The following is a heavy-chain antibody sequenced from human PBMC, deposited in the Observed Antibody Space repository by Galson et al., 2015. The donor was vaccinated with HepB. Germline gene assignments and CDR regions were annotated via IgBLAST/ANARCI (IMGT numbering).Heavy chain of an antibody. CDR2: IWYDGSNK. J-gene: IGHJ6*02. V-gene: IGHV3-33*08. CDR1: GFSFSNYG. Sequence: SLRLSCAASGFSFSNYGMHWVRQAPGTGLEWVALIWYDGSNKHYQDSVKGRFTISRDNSKNTLYLQMNSLRAEDTAVYYCARDKVGEGSMDVWGQGTTVTVSS. CDR3: ARDKVGEGSMDV. D-gene: IGHD3-10*01.